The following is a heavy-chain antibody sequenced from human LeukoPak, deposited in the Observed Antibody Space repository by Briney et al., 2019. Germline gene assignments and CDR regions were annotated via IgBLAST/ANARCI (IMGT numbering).Heavy chain of an antibody. CDR2: IYYSGST. J-gene: IGHJ4*02. Sequence: SETLSLTCTVSGGSISSYYWSWLRQPPGKGLEWIGYIYYSGSTNYNPSLKSRVTISVDTSKNQFSLKLTSVTAADTAVYYCARGDRVGATTFSLGYWGQGTLVTVSS. CDR1: GGSISSYY. CDR3: ARGDRVGATTFSLGY. V-gene: IGHV4-59*01. D-gene: IGHD1-26*01.